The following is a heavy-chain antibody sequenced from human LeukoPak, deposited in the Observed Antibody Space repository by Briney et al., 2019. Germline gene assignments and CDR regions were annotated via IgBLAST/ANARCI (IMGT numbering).Heavy chain of an antibody. CDR3: ASRPVGSNPYFDY. CDR2: IYYSGST. Sequence: SETLSLTCTVSGDSISTGGYYWAWIRQHRERGLEWIGYIYYSGSTHYNPSLQSRVTISVDTSKNQFSLNLNSETAADTAVYYCASRPVGSNPYFDYWGQGSLVTVSS. V-gene: IGHV4-31*03. D-gene: IGHD4/OR15-4a*01. J-gene: IGHJ4*02. CDR1: GDSISTGGYY.